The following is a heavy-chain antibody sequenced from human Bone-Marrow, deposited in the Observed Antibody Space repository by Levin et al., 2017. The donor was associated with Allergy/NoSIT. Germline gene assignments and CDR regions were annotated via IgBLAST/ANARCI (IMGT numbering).Heavy chain of an antibody. V-gene: IGHV3-15*01. CDR3: TTFRVVIMSFEYNSYMDF. Sequence: MSGGSLRLSCVGSTFAFRDAWMSWVRQAPGKGLEWVGLIKSTTDGGTAEYAAPVKGRFIISRDDSKNTLYLQMNSLKIDDTAIYYCTTFRVVIMSFEYNSYMDFWGTGTTVTVSS. CDR2: IKSTTDGGTA. D-gene: IGHD3-3*01. J-gene: IGHJ6*03. CDR1: TFAFRDAW.